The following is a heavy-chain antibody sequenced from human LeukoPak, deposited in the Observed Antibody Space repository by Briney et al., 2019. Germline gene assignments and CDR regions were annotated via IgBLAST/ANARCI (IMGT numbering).Heavy chain of an antibody. Sequence: GESLKISCKGSGYSFTSYWIGWVRQMPGKGLEWMGIIYPGDSDTRYSPSFQGQVTISADKSISTAYLQWSSLKASDTAMYYCARQAPMVRAVISRVFDYWGQGTLVTVSS. D-gene: IGHD3-10*01. CDR2: IYPGDSDT. J-gene: IGHJ4*02. CDR1: GYSFTSYW. CDR3: ARQAPMVRAVISRVFDY. V-gene: IGHV5-51*01.